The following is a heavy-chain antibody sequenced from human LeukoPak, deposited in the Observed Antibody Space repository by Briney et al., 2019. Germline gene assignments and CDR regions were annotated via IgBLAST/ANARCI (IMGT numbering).Heavy chain of an antibody. V-gene: IGHV3-74*01. Sequence: GGSLRLSCAASGFTFSSYWMHWVRQAPGKGVEWVARVRGDGGTTTYADSVKGRFTISRDNAKNTLYLQMNSLRAEDTAVYYCARCPYYYGMDVWGQGTTVTVSS. J-gene: IGHJ6*02. D-gene: IGHD5/OR15-5a*01. CDR3: ARCPYYYGMDV. CDR1: GFTFSSYW. CDR2: VRGDGGTT.